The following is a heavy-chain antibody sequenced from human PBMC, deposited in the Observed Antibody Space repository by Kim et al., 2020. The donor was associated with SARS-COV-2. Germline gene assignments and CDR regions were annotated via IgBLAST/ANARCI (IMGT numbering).Heavy chain of an antibody. D-gene: IGHD3-10*01. CDR1: GFTFSSYS. V-gene: IGHV3-21*01. Sequence: GGSLRLSCAASGFTFSSYSMNWVRQAPGKGLEWVSSISSSSSYIYYADSVKGRFTISRDNAKNSLYLQMNSLRAEDTAVYYCARVRSPLWFGEFNLPPDAFDIWGQGTMVTVSS. J-gene: IGHJ3*02. CDR2: ISSSSSYI. CDR3: ARVRSPLWFGEFNLPPDAFDI.